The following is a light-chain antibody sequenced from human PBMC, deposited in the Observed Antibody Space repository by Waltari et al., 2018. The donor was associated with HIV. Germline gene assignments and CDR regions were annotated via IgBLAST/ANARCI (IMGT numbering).Light chain of an antibody. CDR2: AVT. V-gene: IGLV2-14*03. Sequence: QSALTQPASVSGSPGQSITISCTGTSNDVGGYNYVSWYQQHPGKAPKLMIYAVTTRPAGFSDRFSGSKSGNTASLTISGLQAEDEADYYGRSYTKNLYVIFGGGTELTVL. J-gene: IGLJ2*01. CDR1: SNDVGGYNY. CDR3: RSYTKNLYVI.